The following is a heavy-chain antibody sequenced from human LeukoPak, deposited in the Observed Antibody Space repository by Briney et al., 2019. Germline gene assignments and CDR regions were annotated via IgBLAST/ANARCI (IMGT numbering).Heavy chain of an antibody. D-gene: IGHD2-2*01. J-gene: IGHJ4*02. V-gene: IGHV4-39*02. CDR1: DDSITTNTYY. CDR3: TRGGDAHKLGNF. CDR2: LHFSGTP. Sequence: SETLSLACSVSDDSITTNTYYSASIRQPPGKGLEWVGSLHFSGTPYYSPSLSSRVTVSRDTSKNHFSLNLKSVTATDTGVYFCTRGGDAHKLGNFWGPGILVNVSS.